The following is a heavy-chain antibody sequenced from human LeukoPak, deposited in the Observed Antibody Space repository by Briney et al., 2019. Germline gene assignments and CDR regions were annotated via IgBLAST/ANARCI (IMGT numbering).Heavy chain of an antibody. Sequence: SQTLSLTCTVSGGSISSGDYYWSWIRQPPGKGLEWIGYIYYSGSTYYNPSLKSRVTISVDTSKNQFSLKLSSVTAADTAVYYCARHRRYYDILTGYYKVFDYWGQGTLVTVSS. CDR2: IYYSGST. J-gene: IGHJ4*02. D-gene: IGHD3-9*01. V-gene: IGHV4-30-4*08. CDR1: GGSISSGDYY. CDR3: ARHRRYYDILTGYYKVFDY.